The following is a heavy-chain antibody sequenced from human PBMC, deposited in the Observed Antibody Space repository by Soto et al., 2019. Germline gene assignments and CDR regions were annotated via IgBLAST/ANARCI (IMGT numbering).Heavy chain of an antibody. D-gene: IGHD2-15*01. CDR2: ISGSGGST. CDR3: AKSLDQEDIVVVVAATFFYAFDI. V-gene: IGHV3-23*01. Sequence: GSLRLSCAASGFTFSSYAMSWVRQAPGKGLEWVSAISGSGGSTYYADSVKGRFTISRDNSKNTLYLQMNSLRAEDTAVYYCAKSLDQEDIVVVVAATFFYAFDIWGQGTMVTVSS. J-gene: IGHJ3*02. CDR1: GFTFSSYA.